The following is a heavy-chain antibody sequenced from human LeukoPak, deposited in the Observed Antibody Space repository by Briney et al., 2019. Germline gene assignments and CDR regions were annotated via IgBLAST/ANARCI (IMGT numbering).Heavy chain of an antibody. Sequence: KPSETLSLTCAVSGGSISSRPYYWGWVRQPPGKGLEWIGSISYSGSIHYNPSLKSRVIISVDTSKNQFSLNLTSVTAADTAVYYCARFGSSTWYKGAFDIWGQGTMVTVAS. CDR2: ISYSGSI. D-gene: IGHD1-1*01. V-gene: IGHV4-39*01. CDR3: ARFGSSTWYKGAFDI. J-gene: IGHJ3*02. CDR1: GGSISSRPYY.